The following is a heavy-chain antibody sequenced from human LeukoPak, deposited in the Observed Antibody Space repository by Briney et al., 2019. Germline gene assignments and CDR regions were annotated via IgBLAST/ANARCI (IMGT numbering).Heavy chain of an antibody. D-gene: IGHD3-10*01. CDR2: ITGTTRTT. Sequence: PGGTLRLSCAASGFSFSGYGMSRVRQAPGEGLEWVSSITGTTRTTYYADSVKGRFTISRDNAKNSLYLQMNSLRAEDTAVYYCAPQRGSGSDENYYYYMDVWGKGTTVTISS. CDR3: APQRGSGSDENYYYYMDV. CDR1: GFSFSGYG. V-gene: IGHV3-21*04. J-gene: IGHJ6*03.